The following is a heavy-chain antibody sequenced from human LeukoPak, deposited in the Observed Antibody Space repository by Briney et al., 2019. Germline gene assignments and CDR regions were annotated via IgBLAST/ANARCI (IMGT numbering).Heavy chain of an antibody. J-gene: IGHJ4*02. CDR1: GFTFSSDA. CDR3: AIEMGYSYGSDY. CDR2: ISGSGGST. D-gene: IGHD5-18*01. Sequence: GGSLRLSCAASGFTFSSDAMSWVRQAPGKGLEWVSAISGSGGSTYYADSVKGRFTISRDNSKNTLYLQMNSLRAEDTAVYYCAIEMGYSYGSDYWGQGTLVTVSS. V-gene: IGHV3-23*01.